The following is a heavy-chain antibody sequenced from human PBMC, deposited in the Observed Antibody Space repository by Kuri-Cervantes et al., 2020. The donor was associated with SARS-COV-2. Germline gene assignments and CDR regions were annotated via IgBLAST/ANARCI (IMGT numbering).Heavy chain of an antibody. D-gene: IGHD6-13*01. J-gene: IGHJ4*02. CDR3: AKDPRVIIAAAGDGY. V-gene: IGHV3-30*02. CDR2: IRYDGSNK. Sequence: GESLKISCAASGFTFSSYGMHWVRQAPGKGLEWVAFIRYDGSNKYYADSVKGRFTISRDNSKNTLYLQMNSLRAEDTAVYYCAKDPRVIIAAAGDGYWGQGTLATVSS. CDR1: GFTFSSYG.